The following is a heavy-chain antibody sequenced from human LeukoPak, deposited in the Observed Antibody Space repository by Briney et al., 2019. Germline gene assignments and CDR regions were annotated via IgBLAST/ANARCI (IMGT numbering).Heavy chain of an antibody. CDR3: ARGGAWGTFDY. V-gene: IGHV3-7*04. Sequence: GGSLRLSCAASGFAFSNYYINWVRQAPGKGLEWVANIKQDGSAKYYVNSVKGRFTISRDNAKNSLYLQMNSLRAEDTAVYYCARGGAWGTFDYWGQGTLVTVSS. J-gene: IGHJ4*02. D-gene: IGHD7-27*01. CDR2: IKQDGSAK. CDR1: GFAFSNYY.